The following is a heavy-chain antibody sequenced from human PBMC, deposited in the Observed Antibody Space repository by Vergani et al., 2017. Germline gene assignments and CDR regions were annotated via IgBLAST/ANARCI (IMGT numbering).Heavy chain of an antibody. J-gene: IGHJ6*03. V-gene: IGHV1-8*01. CDR3: AXATYSSSWYYFDYYYMDV. CDR2: MNPNSGNT. CDR1: GYTFTSYD. Sequence: QVQLVQSGAEVKKPGASVKVSCKASGYTFTSYDINWVRQATGQGLEWMGWMNPNSGNTGYAQKFQGRVTMTRNTSISTAYMELSSLRSEDTAVYYCAXATYSSSWYYFDYYYMDVWGKGTTVTVSS. D-gene: IGHD6-13*01.